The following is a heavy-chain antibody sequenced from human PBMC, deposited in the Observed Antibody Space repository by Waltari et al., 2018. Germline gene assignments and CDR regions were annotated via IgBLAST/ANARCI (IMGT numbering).Heavy chain of an antibody. CDR3: ASYGMDV. V-gene: IGHV3-9*01. Sequence: EVQLVESGGGLVQPGRSPRLSCAASGFTFDDYAMHWVRQAPGKGLEWVSGISWNSGSIGYADSVKGRFTISRDNAKNSLYRQMNSLRAEDTALYYCASYGMDVWGQGTTVTVSS. CDR2: ISWNSGSI. CDR1: GFTFDDYA. J-gene: IGHJ6*02.